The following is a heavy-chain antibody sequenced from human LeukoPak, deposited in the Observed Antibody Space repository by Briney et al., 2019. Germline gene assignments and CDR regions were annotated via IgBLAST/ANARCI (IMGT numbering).Heavy chain of an antibody. D-gene: IGHD3-3*01. Sequence: GGSLRLSCAASGFTFSSYAMSWVRQAPGKGLEWVSAISGSGGSTYYADSVKGRFTISRDNSKNTLYLQMNSLRAEDTAVYYCAKDSDTYYDFWSGYLDPDYWGQGALVTVSS. CDR1: GFTFSSYA. CDR2: ISGSGGST. V-gene: IGHV3-23*01. CDR3: AKDSDTYYDFWSGYLDPDY. J-gene: IGHJ4*02.